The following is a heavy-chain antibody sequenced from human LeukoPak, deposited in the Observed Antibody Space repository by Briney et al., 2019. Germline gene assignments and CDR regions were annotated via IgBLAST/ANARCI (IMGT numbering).Heavy chain of an antibody. J-gene: IGHJ4*02. V-gene: IGHV5-51*01. D-gene: IGHD5-12*01. CDR2: IYIGDSET. Sequence: GESLKISCKGSGYSFSSYWIGWVRQMPGKGLEWMGFIYIGDSETRYRPSFQGQVSISADKSINTAYLQWSSLKASDTAMYYCARHLGSGYEDFDYWGQGTLVTVSS. CDR1: GYSFSSYW. CDR3: ARHLGSGYEDFDY.